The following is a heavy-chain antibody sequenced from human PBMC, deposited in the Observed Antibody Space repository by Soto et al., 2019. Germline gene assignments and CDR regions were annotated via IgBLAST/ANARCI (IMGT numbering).Heavy chain of an antibody. D-gene: IGHD2-2*02. V-gene: IGHV1-24*01. J-gene: IGHJ6*02. CDR3: ATRGGDIVVVPAAIAYVLAV. Sequence: ASVKVSCKVSGYTLTELSMHWVRQAPGKGLEWMGGFDPEDGETIYAQKFQGRVTMTEDTSTDTAYMELSSLRSEDTAVYYCATRGGDIVVVPAAIAYVLAVCGQGTTVPVSS. CDR1: GYTLTELS. CDR2: FDPEDGET.